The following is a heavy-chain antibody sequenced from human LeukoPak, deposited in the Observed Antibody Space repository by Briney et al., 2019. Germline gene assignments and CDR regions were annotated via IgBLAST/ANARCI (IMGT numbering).Heavy chain of an antibody. V-gene: IGHV3-30*04. CDR2: ISYDGSNK. J-gene: IGHJ6*03. CDR1: GFTFSRYG. CDR3: ARVRIQLSLLPYYYMDV. D-gene: IGHD5-18*01. Sequence: PGGSLRLSCAASGFTFSRYGMHWVRQAPGKGLEWVTAISYDGSNKYYADSVKGRFTISRDNAKNSLYLQMNSLRAEDTAVYYCARVRIQLSLLPYYYMDVWGKGTTVTVSS.